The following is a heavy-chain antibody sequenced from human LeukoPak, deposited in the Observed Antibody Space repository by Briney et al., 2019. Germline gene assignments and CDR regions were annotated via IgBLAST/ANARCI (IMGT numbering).Heavy chain of an antibody. Sequence: PGGSLRLSCAASGFTFSNYAMAWVRQAPGKGLEWVSGISTSGTVTYYADSVKGRFTISRDNSKNTLYLQMHSLGAEDTAVYFCAKGSLWGQGTMITVSS. CDR3: AKGSL. CDR1: GFTFSNYA. J-gene: IGHJ3*01. CDR2: ISTSGTVT. V-gene: IGHV3-23*01.